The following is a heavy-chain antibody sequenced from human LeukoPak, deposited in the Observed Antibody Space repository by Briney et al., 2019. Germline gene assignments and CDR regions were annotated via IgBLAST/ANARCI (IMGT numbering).Heavy chain of an antibody. CDR3: AIDIVVVPDAINDKDY. D-gene: IGHD2-2*02. V-gene: IGHV3-21*01. CDR2: ISSSSSYI. CDR1: GFTFSSYS. J-gene: IGHJ4*02. Sequence: PGGSLRLSCAASGFTFSSYSMNWVRQAPGNWLEWVSSISSSSSYIYYADSVKGRFTISRDNAKNSLYLQMNSLRAEDTAVYYCAIDIVVVPDAINDKDYWGQGTLVTVSS.